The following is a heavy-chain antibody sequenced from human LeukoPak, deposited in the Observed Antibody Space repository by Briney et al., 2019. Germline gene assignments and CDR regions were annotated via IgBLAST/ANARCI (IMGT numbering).Heavy chain of an antibody. CDR3: ARDPHDCSSTSCYNY. D-gene: IGHD2-2*02. CDR1: GFTFDDYG. J-gene: IGHJ4*02. CDR2: INWNGGST. Sequence: GGSLRLSCAASGFTFDDYGMSWVRQAPGKGLEWVSGINWNGGSTGYADSVKGRFTISRDNAKNSLYLQMNSLRAEDTALYYCARDPHDCSSTSCYNYWGQGTLVTVSS. V-gene: IGHV3-20*04.